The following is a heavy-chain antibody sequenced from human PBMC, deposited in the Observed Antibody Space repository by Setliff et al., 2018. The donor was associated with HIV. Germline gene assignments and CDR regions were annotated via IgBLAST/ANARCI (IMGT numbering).Heavy chain of an antibody. CDR1: RGSISRYY. CDR2: INYSGST. Sequence: SETLSLTCTVSRGSISRYYWSWIRQPPGKGLEWIGYINYSGSTNYNPSLKSRVTISVDTSKNQFSLKLSSVTAADTAVYYCASGDGYNAFDFDYWGQGTLVTVSS. D-gene: IGHD5-12*01. V-gene: IGHV4-59*01. J-gene: IGHJ4*02. CDR3: ASGDGYNAFDFDY.